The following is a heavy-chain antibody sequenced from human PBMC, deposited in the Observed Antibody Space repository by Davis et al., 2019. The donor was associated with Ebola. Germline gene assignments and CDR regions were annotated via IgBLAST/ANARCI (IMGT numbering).Heavy chain of an antibody. Sequence: PGGSLRLSCAASGFTFSSYWMHWVRQAPGKGLVWVSRINPDGSFTDYVDSVKGRFSISRDSTSNTLYLQMNGLRAEDTAVYYCARSSYQPDYWGQGTLVTVSS. D-gene: IGHD2-2*01. CDR1: GFTFSSYW. CDR2: INPDGSFT. J-gene: IGHJ4*02. CDR3: ARSSYQPDY. V-gene: IGHV3-74*01.